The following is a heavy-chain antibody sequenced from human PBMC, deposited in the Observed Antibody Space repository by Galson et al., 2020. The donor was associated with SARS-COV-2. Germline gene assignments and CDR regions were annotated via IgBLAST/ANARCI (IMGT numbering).Heavy chain of an antibody. CDR2: ISSSSTI. D-gene: IGHD5-12*01. Sequence: GGSLRLSCAASGFTFSSYSMNWVRQAPGKGLEWVSYISSSSTIYYADSVKGRFTISRDNAKNSLYLQMNSLRAEDTAVYYCARDKGDGYYFDYWGQGTLVTVSS. CDR3: ARDKGDGYYFDY. CDR1: GFTFSSYS. J-gene: IGHJ4*02. V-gene: IGHV3-48*01.